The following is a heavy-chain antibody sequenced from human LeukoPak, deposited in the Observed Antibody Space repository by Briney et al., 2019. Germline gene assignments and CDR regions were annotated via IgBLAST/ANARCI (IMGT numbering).Heavy chain of an antibody. V-gene: IGHV3-48*03. J-gene: IGHJ5*02. Sequence: PGGSLRLSCAASGFTFSSYEMNWVRQAPGKGLEWVSYISSSGSSIYYADSVKGRFTISRDNAKNSPYLQMNSLRAEDTAVYYCARVGYGPNWFDPWGQGTLVTVSS. CDR3: ARVGYGPNWFDP. CDR1: GFTFSSYE. CDR2: ISSSGSSI. D-gene: IGHD5-18*01.